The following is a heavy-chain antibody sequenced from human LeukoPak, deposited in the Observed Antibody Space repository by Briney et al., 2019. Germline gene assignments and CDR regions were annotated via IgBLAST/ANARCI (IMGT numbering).Heavy chain of an antibody. D-gene: IGHD3-10*01. J-gene: IGHJ6*02. CDR1: GYTFTSYY. Sequence: ASVKASCKASGYTFTSYYMHWVRQAPGQGLEWMGIINPSGGSTSYAQKFQGRVSISRDMSTSRVYMELSSLRSEDTAIYYCARAVYSFGSGSYSGYYGMDVWGQGTTVTVSS. V-gene: IGHV1-46*01. CDR3: ARAVYSFGSGSYSGYYGMDV. CDR2: INPSGGST.